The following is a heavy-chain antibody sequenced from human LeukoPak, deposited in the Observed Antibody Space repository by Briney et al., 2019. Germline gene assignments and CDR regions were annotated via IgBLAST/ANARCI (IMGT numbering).Heavy chain of an antibody. D-gene: IGHD3-9*01. CDR3: ARPPDFYDILTGYYTGFDY. CDR2: ISAYNGNT. V-gene: IGHV1-18*01. J-gene: IGHJ4*02. Sequence: ASVKVSCKASGYTFTSYGISWVRQAPGQGLEWMGWISAYNGNTNYAQKLQGRVTMTRDTSTSTVYMELSSLRSEDTAVYYCARPPDFYDILTGYYTGFDYWGQGTLVTVSS. CDR1: GYTFTSYG.